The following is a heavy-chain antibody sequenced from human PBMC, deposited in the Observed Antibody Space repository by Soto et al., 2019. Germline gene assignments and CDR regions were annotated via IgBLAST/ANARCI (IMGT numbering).Heavy chain of an antibody. CDR2: INPNSGGT. Sequence: GASVKVSCKASGYTFSGHYMHWVRQAPGQGLEWMGWINPNSGGTKYAQKFQGWVTMTTDTSISTAYMELSRLRSDDTAVYYCARAAYDFWSASSNYNFYYMDVWGKGTTVTVSS. J-gene: IGHJ6*03. CDR1: GYTFSGHY. CDR3: ARAAYDFWSASSNYNFYYMDV. V-gene: IGHV1-2*04. D-gene: IGHD3-3*01.